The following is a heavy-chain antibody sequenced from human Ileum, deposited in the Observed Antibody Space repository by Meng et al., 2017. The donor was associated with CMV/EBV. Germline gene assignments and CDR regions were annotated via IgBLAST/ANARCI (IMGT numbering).Heavy chain of an antibody. J-gene: IGHJ4*02. CDR3: ARGGIAAAGTGSRFDY. CDR2: IIPIFGTA. Sequence: GGPFSSFAISWVRQAPGQGLEWMGGIIPIFGTANYAQKFQGRVTITTDESTSTAYMELSSLRSEDTAVYYCARGGIAAAGTGSRFDYWGQGTLVTVSS. D-gene: IGHD6-13*01. V-gene: IGHV1-69*05. CDR1: GGPFSSFA.